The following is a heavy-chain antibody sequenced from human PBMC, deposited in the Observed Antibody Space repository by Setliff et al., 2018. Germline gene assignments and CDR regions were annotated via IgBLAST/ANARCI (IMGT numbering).Heavy chain of an antibody. CDR1: GFTFSNSE. Sequence: LSLSCAASGFTFSNSEMNWVRQAPGKGLEWIAFINRSGSIIYYADSVKDRFIISRDNSKNTVYLQMNSLRAADTAVYHCARVGQATVVTAIHGALDYWGQGTLVTVSS. V-gene: IGHV3-48*03. CDR3: ARVGQATVVTAIHGALDY. CDR2: INRSGSII. D-gene: IGHD2-21*02. J-gene: IGHJ4*02.